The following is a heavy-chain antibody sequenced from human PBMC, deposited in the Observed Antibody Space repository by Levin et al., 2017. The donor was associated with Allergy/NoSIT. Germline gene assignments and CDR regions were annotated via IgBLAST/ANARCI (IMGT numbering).Heavy chain of an antibody. CDR2: IWYDGSNK. CDR1: GFTFSSYG. D-gene: IGHD3-10*01. J-gene: IGHJ4*02. Sequence: LSLTCAASGFTFSSYGMHWVRQAPGKGLEWEAVIWYDGSNKYYADSVKGRFTISRDNSKNTLYLQMNSLRAEDTAVYYCAREYITMVRGGLSYYFDYWGQGTLVTVSS. CDR3: AREYITMVRGGLSYYFDY. V-gene: IGHV3-33*01.